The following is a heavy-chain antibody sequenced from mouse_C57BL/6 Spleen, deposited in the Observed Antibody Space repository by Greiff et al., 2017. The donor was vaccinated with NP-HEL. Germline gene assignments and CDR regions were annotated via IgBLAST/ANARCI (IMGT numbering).Heavy chain of an antibody. D-gene: IGHD2-5*01. Sequence: QVQLQQSGAELVRPGTSVKVSCKASGYAFTNYLIEWVKQRPGQGLEWIGVINPGSGGTNYNEKFKGKATLTADKYSSTAYMQVSSLTSEDSAVYFCARGRSNYVGAMDYWGQGTSVTVSS. CDR1: GYAFTNYL. V-gene: IGHV1-54*01. CDR3: ARGRSNYVGAMDY. J-gene: IGHJ4*01. CDR2: INPGSGGT.